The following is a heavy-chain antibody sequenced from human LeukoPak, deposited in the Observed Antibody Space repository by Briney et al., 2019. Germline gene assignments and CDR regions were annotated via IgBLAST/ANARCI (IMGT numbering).Heavy chain of an antibody. Sequence: GGSLRLSCAASGFTFSSYSMNWVRQAPGKGLEWVSYISSSSSTIYYADSVKGRFTISRDNAKNSLYLQMNSLRAEDTAVYYCARLGDIVVVPAIDYWGQGTLVTVSS. J-gene: IGHJ4*02. D-gene: IGHD2-2*01. V-gene: IGHV3-48*01. CDR2: ISSSSSTI. CDR1: GFTFSSYS. CDR3: ARLGDIVVVPAIDY.